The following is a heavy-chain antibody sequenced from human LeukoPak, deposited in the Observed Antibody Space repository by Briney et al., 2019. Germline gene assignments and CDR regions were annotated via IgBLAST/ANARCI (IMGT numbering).Heavy chain of an antibody. CDR2: IHPSGST. CDR1: GGSFSGYY. D-gene: IGHD1-26*01. V-gene: IGHV4-34*01. CDR3: SRGSDTYKSGVD. Sequence: SETLSLTCVVYGGSFSGYYWSWIRQPPGKGLEWIGEIHPSGSTNYNPSLKSRVTISVDTSKNLFSLKLSSVTAADTAVYFCSRGSDTYKSGVDWGQGTLVTVSS. J-gene: IGHJ4*02.